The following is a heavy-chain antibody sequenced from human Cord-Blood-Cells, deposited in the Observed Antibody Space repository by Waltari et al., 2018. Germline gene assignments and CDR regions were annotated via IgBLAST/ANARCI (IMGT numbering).Heavy chain of an antibody. CDR1: GYSISSGYY. CDR3: ASPGGRDHFDY. V-gene: IGHV4-38-2*01. J-gene: IGHJ4*02. D-gene: IGHD1-26*01. CDR2: IYHSGST. Sequence: QVQLQESGPGLVKPSETLSLTCAVSGYSISSGYYWGWIRQPPGKGLEWIGSIYHSGSTYYNPSLKSRVTISVDTSKNQFSLKLSSVTAADTAVYYCASPGGRDHFDYWGQGTLVTVSS.